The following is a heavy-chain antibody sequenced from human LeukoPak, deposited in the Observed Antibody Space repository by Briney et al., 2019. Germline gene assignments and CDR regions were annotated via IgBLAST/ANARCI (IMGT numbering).Heavy chain of an antibody. CDR3: ARENYDSNYFDY. D-gene: IGHD3-3*01. CDR1: GYSISSGYY. Sequence: PSETLSLTCAVSGYSISSGYYWGWIRQPPGKGLEWIGSIYHSGSTYYNPSLKSRVTISVDTSKNQFSLKLSSVTAADTAVYYCARENYDSNYFDYWDQGTLVTVSS. J-gene: IGHJ4*02. CDR2: IYHSGST. V-gene: IGHV4-38-2*02.